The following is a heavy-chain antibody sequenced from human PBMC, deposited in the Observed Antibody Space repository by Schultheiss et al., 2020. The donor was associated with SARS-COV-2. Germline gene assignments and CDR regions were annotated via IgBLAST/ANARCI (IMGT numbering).Heavy chain of an antibody. CDR1: GFTFSSFA. J-gene: IGHJ4*02. Sequence: GESLKISCSASGFTFSSFAMHWVRQAPGKGLEWVTVISKDGSDRYYADSLKGRFTIFRDNPKNSLYLQMNSLRAEDTAVYYCARVSGDYHDYWGQGTLVTVSS. CDR3: ARVSGDYHDY. V-gene: IGHV3-30*04. CDR2: ISKDGSDR. D-gene: IGHD4-17*01.